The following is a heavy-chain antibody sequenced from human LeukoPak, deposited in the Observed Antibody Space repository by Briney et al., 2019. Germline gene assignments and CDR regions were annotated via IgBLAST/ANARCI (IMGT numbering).Heavy chain of an antibody. CDR3: ARGQLVTRYFDL. D-gene: IGHD3-9*01. J-gene: IGHJ2*01. Sequence: GGSLRLSCAASGFTVSSNYMTWVRQAPGKGLEWVSIIYSGGDTYYADSVKGRFTISRDNSKNTLYLQKNSLRAEDTAVYYCARGQLVTRYFDLWGRGTLVTVSS. CDR2: IYSGGDT. V-gene: IGHV3-66*02. CDR1: GFTVSSNY.